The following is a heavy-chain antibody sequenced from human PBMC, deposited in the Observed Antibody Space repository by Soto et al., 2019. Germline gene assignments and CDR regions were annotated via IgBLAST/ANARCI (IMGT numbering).Heavy chain of an antibody. CDR1: GGSISSGDYY. Sequence: SENLSHTYTVSGGSISSGDYYWSWIRQPPGKGLEWIGYIYYSGSTYYNPSLKSRVTISVDTSKNQFSLKLSSVTAADTAVYYCARDSGRSGDDYYYGMDVWGQGTTVT. J-gene: IGHJ6*02. CDR2: IYYSGST. V-gene: IGHV4-30-4*08. CDR3: ARDSGRSGDDYYYGMDV. D-gene: IGHD5-12*01.